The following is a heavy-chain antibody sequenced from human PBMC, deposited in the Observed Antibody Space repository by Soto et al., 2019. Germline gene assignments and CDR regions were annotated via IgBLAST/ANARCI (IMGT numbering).Heavy chain of an antibody. CDR1: GFTFSSYA. Sequence: QVQLVESGGGVVQPGRSLRLSCAASGFTFSSYAMHWVRQAPGKGLEWVAVISYDGSNKYYADSVKGRFTISRDNSKNTLYLQMNSLRAEDTAVYYCAGGIEGWELSNGMDVWGQGTTVTVSS. J-gene: IGHJ6*02. CDR2: ISYDGSNK. CDR3: AGGIEGWELSNGMDV. V-gene: IGHV3-30-3*01. D-gene: IGHD1-26*01.